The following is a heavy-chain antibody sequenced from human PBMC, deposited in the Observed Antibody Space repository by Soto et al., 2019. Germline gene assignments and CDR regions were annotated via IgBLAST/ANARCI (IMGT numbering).Heavy chain of an antibody. V-gene: IGHV1-69*13. CDR1: GGTFGSYA. J-gene: IGHJ6*02. Sequence: ASVKVSCKASGGTFGSYAISWVRQAPGQGLEWMGGIIPIFGTANYAQKFQGRVTITADESTSTAYMELSSLRSEDTAVYYCARDGASITMIVVVTDYYYYGMDVWGQGTTVTVSS. CDR3: ARDGASITMIVVVTDYYYYGMDV. D-gene: IGHD3-22*01. CDR2: IIPIFGTA.